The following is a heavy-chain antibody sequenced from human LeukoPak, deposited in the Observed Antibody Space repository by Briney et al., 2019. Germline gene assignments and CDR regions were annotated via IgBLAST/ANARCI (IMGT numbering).Heavy chain of an antibody. CDR2: IDASGTNI. J-gene: IGHJ4*02. D-gene: IGHD1-7*01. V-gene: IGHV3-23*05. CDR1: GFIFSSYA. Sequence: GSLRLSCAASGFIFSSYAMNWVRQAPGKGLEWVSVIDASGTNIESADSVKGRFTISRDNSKKILYLEMNRLRVEDTAVYYCAKAGTGTTTLTGFFNYWGQGTLVTVSS. CDR3: AKAGTGTTTLTGFFNY.